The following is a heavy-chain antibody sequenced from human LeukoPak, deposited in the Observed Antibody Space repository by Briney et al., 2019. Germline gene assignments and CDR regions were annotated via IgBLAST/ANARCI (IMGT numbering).Heavy chain of an antibody. CDR1: GFTFSTFA. J-gene: IGHJ4*02. V-gene: IGHV3-23*01. D-gene: IGHD2-8*02. CDR2: IFPSGGEI. CDR3: ATYRQVLLPFES. Sequence: PGGPLRLSCAASGFTFSTFAMIWVRQPPGKGLEWVSSIFPSGGEIHYADSVRGRFTISRDNSKSTLSLQMNSLRADDTAIYYCATYRQVLLPFESWGQGTLVTVSS.